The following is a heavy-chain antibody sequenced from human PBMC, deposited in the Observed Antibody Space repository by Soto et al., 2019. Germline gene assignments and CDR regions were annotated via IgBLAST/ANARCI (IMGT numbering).Heavy chain of an antibody. D-gene: IGHD6-19*01. J-gene: IGHJ4*02. CDR2: INSDGSST. Sequence: GGSLRLSCAASGFTFSSYWMHWVRQAPGKGLVWVSRINSDGSSTSYADSVKGRFTISRDNAKNTLYLQMNSLRAEDTAVYYCASGWYREKFDYWGQGTLVTVS. CDR1: GFTFSSYW. V-gene: IGHV3-74*01. CDR3: ASGWYREKFDY.